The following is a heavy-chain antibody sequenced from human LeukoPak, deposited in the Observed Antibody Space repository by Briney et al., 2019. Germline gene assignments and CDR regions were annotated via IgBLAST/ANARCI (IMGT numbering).Heavy chain of an antibody. V-gene: IGHV1-69*06. CDR3: ARLEAWDYGFDY. Sequence: ASVKVSCKASGGTFSSYAISWVRQAPGQGLEWMGGIIPIFGTANYAQKFQGRVTITADKSTSTAYMELSSLRSEDTAVYYCARLEAWDYGFDYWGQGTLATVSS. CDR2: IIPIFGTA. J-gene: IGHJ4*02. CDR1: GGTFSSYA. D-gene: IGHD3-16*01.